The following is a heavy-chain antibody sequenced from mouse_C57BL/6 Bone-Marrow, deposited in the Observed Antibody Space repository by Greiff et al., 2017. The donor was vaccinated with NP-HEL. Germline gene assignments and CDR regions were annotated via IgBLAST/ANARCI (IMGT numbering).Heavy chain of an antibody. CDR1: GYTFTDYY. D-gene: IGHD1-1*01. CDR2: IFPGSGST. V-gene: IGHV1-75*01. CDR3: ARFITTVVASFDY. Sequence: QVQLQQSGPELVKPGASVKISCKASGYTFTDYYINWVKQRPGQGLEWIGWIFPGSGSTCYNEKFKGKATLTVDKSSSTAYMLLSSLTSEDSAVYFCARFITTVVASFDYWGQGTTLTVSS. J-gene: IGHJ2*01.